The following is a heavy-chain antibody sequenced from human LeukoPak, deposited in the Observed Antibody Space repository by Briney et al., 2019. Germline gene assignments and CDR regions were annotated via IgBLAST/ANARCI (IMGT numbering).Heavy chain of an antibody. CDR1: GFTFSSYG. Sequence: PGGSLRLSCAASGFTFSSYGMHWVRQAPGKGLEWVAFIRYDGSNKYYADSVKGRFTISRDNAKNSLYLQMNSLRAEDTAVYYCAKDGPTVAHFDYWGQGTLVTVSS. CDR3: AKDGPTVAHFDY. V-gene: IGHV3-30*02. CDR2: IRYDGSNK. D-gene: IGHD4-23*01. J-gene: IGHJ4*02.